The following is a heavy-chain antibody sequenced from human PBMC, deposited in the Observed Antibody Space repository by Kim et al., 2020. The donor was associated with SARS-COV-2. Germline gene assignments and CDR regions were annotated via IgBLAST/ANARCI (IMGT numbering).Heavy chain of an antibody. Sequence: GGSLRLSCAASGFTFSSYGMHWVRQAPGKGLEWVAVISYDGSNKYYADSVKGRFTISRDNSKNTLYLQMNSLRAEDTAVYYCASLARSSSWTYYYYGMD. CDR3: ASLARSSSWTYYYYGMD. J-gene: IGHJ6*01. D-gene: IGHD6-13*01. CDR1: GFTFSSYG. V-gene: IGHV3-30*03. CDR2: ISYDGSNK.